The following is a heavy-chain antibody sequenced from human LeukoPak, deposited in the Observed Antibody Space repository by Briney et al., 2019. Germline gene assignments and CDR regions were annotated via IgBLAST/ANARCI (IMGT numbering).Heavy chain of an antibody. D-gene: IGHD2-2*01. V-gene: IGHV3-21*01. CDR3: ARGGGYCSSTSCYGYDY. CDR2: ISSSSSYI. Sequence: GGSLRLSCAASGFTSSSYRMNWVRQAPGTGLEWVSSISSSSSYIYYADSVKGRFTISRDNAKNSLYLQMNSLRAEDTAVYYCARGGGYCSSTSCYGYDYWGQGTLVTVSS. J-gene: IGHJ4*02. CDR1: GFTSSSYR.